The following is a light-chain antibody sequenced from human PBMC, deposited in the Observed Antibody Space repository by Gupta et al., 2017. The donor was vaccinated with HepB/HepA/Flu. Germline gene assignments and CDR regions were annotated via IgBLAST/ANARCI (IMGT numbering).Light chain of an antibody. CDR3: KQGLQLPIR. Sequence: DFVMTQSLVSLPVTPGEPASISCRSSQSHLHSNRHSYLNRYLQMPGQSPQLLIYLASNRASGVPDRFSGSGSGTDFTLKIIIVEAEDVGIYYCKQGLQLPIRFGQGTRLEIK. CDR2: LAS. CDR1: QSHLHSNRHSY. J-gene: IGKJ5*01. V-gene: IGKV2-28*01.